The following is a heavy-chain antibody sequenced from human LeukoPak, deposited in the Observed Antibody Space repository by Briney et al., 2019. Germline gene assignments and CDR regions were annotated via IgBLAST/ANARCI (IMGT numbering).Heavy chain of an antibody. J-gene: IGHJ3*02. V-gene: IGHV3-48*01. CDR3: AKRRVLGGSRDAFDI. CDR1: GFTFSSYT. CDR2: IGTSSTTI. D-gene: IGHD2-8*02. Sequence: GGSLRLSCAASGFTFSSYTMNWVRQPPGKGLEWVSNIGTSSTTIYYADSVKGRFTISRDNSNSTLYLQMNSLRAEDTALYYCAKRRVLGGSRDAFDIWGQGTMVTVSS.